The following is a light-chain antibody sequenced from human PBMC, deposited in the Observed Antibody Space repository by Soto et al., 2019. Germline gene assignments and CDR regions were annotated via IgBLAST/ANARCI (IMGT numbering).Light chain of an antibody. CDR2: GAS. Sequence: EIVLTQSPGTLSLSPGERVTLSCRASQSVSSSQLAWYQQKPGQAPRLLIYGASNRATGIPARFSGSGSGTDFSLTISRLCALFFAEYCCSHSGSLTLYIFGQGTNLEIK. J-gene: IGKJ2*01. CDR1: QSVSSSQ. CDR3: SHSGSLTLYI. V-gene: IGKV3-20*01.